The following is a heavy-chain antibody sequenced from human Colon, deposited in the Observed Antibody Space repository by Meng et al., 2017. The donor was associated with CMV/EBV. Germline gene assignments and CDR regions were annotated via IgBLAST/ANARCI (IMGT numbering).Heavy chain of an antibody. V-gene: IGHV3-7*01. CDR2: INGDGSRQ. CDR1: GLILSDYW. D-gene: IGHD2-15*01. CDR3: ASGPRSGSY. Sequence: GESLKISCAASGLILSDYWMNWVRLAPGKGLEWVGNINGDGSRQDYMDSVEGRFTMIRDNARNSLYLQMNRLRAEDTGVYYCASGPRSGSYWGQGTLVTVSS. J-gene: IGHJ4*02.